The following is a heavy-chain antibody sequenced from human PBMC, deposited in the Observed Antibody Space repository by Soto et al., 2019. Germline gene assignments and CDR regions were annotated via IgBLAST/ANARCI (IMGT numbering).Heavy chain of an antibody. CDR2: INHSGST. CDR3: ARGGPGIAVAGTWYY. D-gene: IGHD6-19*01. Sequence: SETLSLTCAVYGGSFSGYYWSWIRQPPGKGLEWIGEINHSGSTNYNPSLKSRVTISVDTSKNQFSLKLSSVTAADTAVYYCARGGPGIAVAGTWYYWGQGTLVTVSS. CDR1: GGSFSGYY. V-gene: IGHV4-34*01. J-gene: IGHJ4*02.